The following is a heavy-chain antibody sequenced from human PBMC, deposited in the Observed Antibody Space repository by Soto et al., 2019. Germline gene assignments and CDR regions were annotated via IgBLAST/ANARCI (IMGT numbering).Heavy chain of an antibody. V-gene: IGHV2-5*02. D-gene: IGHD3-9*01. CDR1: GFSLSTSGVG. CDR3: AHRVIWQPFAWTLGWFDP. CDR2: IYWDDYK. J-gene: IGHJ5*02. Sequence: QITLKESGPTLVKPTQTLTLTCTFSGFSLSTSGVGVGWIRQPPGKALEWLALIYWDDYKYYSPSLRSRLTLAKDTSKNLVVLLMTDMDAVDTATYYCAHRVIWQPFAWTLGWFDPWGQGTLVTVSS.